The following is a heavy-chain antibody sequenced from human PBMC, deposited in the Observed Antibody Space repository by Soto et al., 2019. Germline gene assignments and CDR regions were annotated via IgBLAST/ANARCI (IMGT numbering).Heavy chain of an antibody. CDR2: VSSIGDST. CDR3: ARDLYSNNWPRIFGV. Sequence: VQLLESGGGLVQPGGSLRLSCAASGFTFGSYAMSWVRQAPGKGLEWVSSVSSIGDSTYYADSVKGRFTISRDNSKNTLYLQLNTLRAEDTVVYYCARDLYSNNWPRIFGVWGQGTLVTVSS. V-gene: IGHV3-23*01. D-gene: IGHD6-13*01. J-gene: IGHJ4*02. CDR1: GFTFGSYA.